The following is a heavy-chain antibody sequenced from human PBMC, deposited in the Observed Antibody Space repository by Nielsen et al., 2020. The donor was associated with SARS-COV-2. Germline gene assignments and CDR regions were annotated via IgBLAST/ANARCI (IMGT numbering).Heavy chain of an antibody. D-gene: IGHD1-1*01. J-gene: IGHJ2*01. CDR2: IARDGSIK. CDR1: GFSFSSDS. V-gene: IGHV3-30*18. CDR3: AKETAPDNWYFDF. Sequence: GESLKISCVASGFSFSSDSMNWVRQAPGMGLEWVAVIARDGSIKYYGDSVKGRFTISRDNSKNTLYLQMDSLRTEDTAVYYCAKETAPDNWYFDFWGRGTLVTVSS.